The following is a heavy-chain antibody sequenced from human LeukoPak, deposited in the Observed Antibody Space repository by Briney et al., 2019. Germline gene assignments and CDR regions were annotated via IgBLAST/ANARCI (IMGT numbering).Heavy chain of an antibody. J-gene: IGHJ4*02. Sequence: PGGSLRLSCAASGFTFSSYAMSWVRQAPGKGLEWVSAISGSGGSTYYADSVKGRFTISRDNSKNTLYLQMNSLRAEDTAVYYCAKDSRYYYDSSQDYWGQGTLVTVSS. V-gene: IGHV3-23*01. CDR1: GFTFSSYA. CDR2: ISGSGGST. D-gene: IGHD3-22*01. CDR3: AKDSRYYYDSSQDY.